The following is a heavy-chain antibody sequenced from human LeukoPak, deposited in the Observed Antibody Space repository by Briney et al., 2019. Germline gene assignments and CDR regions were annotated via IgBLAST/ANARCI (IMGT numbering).Heavy chain of an antibody. Sequence: SETLSLTCTVSGGSISSSSAYWGWIRPPPGKGLEWIGSIYYSKKTYYNPSLKSRVTISADTSKNQFSLTLGSVSATDTAVYYCVSPRGFSYGYFDYWGQGTLVTVSS. CDR2: IYYSKKT. J-gene: IGHJ4*02. CDR3: VSPRGFSYGYFDY. V-gene: IGHV4-39*01. CDR1: GGSISSSSAY. D-gene: IGHD5-18*01.